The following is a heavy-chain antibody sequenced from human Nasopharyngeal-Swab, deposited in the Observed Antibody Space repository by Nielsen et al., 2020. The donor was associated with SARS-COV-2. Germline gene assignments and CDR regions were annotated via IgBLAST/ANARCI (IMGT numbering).Heavy chain of an antibody. CDR1: GGPISNYY. Sequence: LRLPCTVPGGPISNYYWSWIRQPPGKRLEWIGYIYNSGRTTDYNPSLKSRVTISLDTSKNQFSLKLSSVTAADTAVYYCARGGDGGLAHFDYWGQGNLVTVSS. CDR3: ARGGDGGLAHFDY. V-gene: IGHV4-59*01. D-gene: IGHD2-21*01. CDR2: IYNSGRT. J-gene: IGHJ4*02.